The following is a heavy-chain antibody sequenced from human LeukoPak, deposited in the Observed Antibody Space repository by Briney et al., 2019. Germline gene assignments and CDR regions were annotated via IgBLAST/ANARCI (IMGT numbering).Heavy chain of an antibody. Sequence: GGSLRLSCAASGFTFSSYAMHWVRQAPGKGLEWVAVISYDGSNKYYADSVKGRFTISRDNSKNTLYLQMNSLRAEDTAVYYCARDLYSSSWIFDYWGQGTLVTVSS. V-gene: IGHV3-30*04. D-gene: IGHD6-13*01. CDR1: GFTFSSYA. CDR3: ARDLYSSSWIFDY. CDR2: ISYDGSNK. J-gene: IGHJ4*02.